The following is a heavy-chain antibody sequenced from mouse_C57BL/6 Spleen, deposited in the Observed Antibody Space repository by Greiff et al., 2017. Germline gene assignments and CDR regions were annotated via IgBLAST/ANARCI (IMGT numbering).Heavy chain of an antibody. CDR3: ARSYDGYPYYYAMDY. V-gene: IGHV5-17*01. J-gene: IGHJ4*01. D-gene: IGHD2-3*01. Sequence: EVNLVESGGGLVKPGGSLKLSCAASGFTFSDYGMHWVRQAPEKGLEWVAYISSGSSTIYYADTVKGRFTISRDNAKNTLFLQMTSLRSEDTAMYYCARSYDGYPYYYAMDYWGQGTSVTVSS. CDR1: GFTFSDYG. CDR2: ISSGSSTI.